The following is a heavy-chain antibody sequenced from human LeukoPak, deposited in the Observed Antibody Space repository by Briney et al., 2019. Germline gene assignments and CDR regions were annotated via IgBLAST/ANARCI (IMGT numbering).Heavy chain of an antibody. V-gene: IGHV3-48*03. CDR2: IRSSGSTK. Sequence: PGGSLRLSCAASGFTFSSYEMNWVRQAPGKGLEWVSCIRSSGSTKYYADSVKGRFTISRDNAKNSLYLQMNSLRAEDTAVYYCARVGGSPPSNYCMDVWGQGTTVTVSS. J-gene: IGHJ6*02. CDR3: ARVGGSPPSNYCMDV. CDR1: GFTFSSYE. D-gene: IGHD1-26*01.